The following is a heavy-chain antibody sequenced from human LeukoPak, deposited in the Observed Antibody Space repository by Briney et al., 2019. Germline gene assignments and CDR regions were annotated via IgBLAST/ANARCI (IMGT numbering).Heavy chain of an antibody. CDR2: IYHSGST. J-gene: IGHJ4*02. V-gene: IGHV4-30-2*01. D-gene: IGHD4-17*01. CDR3: VRADYGAAFDY. CDR1: GGSISSGGYS. Sequence: SETLSLTCAVSGGSISSGGYSWSWIRQPPGKGLEWIGYIYHSGSTYYNPSLKSRVTISVDRSKNQFSLKLSSVTAADTAVYYCVRADYGAAFDYWGQGTLVTVSS.